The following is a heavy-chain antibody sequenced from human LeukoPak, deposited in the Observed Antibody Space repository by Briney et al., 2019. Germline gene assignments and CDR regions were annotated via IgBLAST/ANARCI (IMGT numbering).Heavy chain of an antibody. V-gene: IGHV4-4*01. CDR3: ATVGCFGDHKWFDP. D-gene: IGHD3-10*01. Sequence: PSETLSLTCAVPGGSLSSSNWWSWVRQPPGKGLEWIGEIYHSGSTNYNPTLKRRVTISVDKSKKLFSLKLSSVTAAGTAVYCGATVGCFGDHKWFDPWGQGTLVTVSS. J-gene: IGHJ5*02. CDR2: IYHSGST. CDR1: GGSLSSSNW.